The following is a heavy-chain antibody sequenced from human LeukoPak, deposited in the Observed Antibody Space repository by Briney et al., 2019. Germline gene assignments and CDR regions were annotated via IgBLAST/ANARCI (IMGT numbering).Heavy chain of an antibody. CDR1: GYTFTSYG. CDR3: ARLKNYGDYGY. V-gene: IGHV1-18*01. D-gene: IGHD4-17*01. Sequence: GASEKVSCKASGYTFTSYGISWVRQAPAQGLEWMGWIYSYNGNTNYAQKFQGRVTMTTDTSTSIAYMELRSLTSDDTAVYYCARLKNYGDYGYWGQGTLVTVSS. J-gene: IGHJ4*02. CDR2: IYSYNGNT.